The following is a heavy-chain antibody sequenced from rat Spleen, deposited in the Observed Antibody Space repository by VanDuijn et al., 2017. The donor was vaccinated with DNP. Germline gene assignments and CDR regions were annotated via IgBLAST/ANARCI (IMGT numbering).Heavy chain of an antibody. CDR2: ISASGSRT. D-gene: IGHD1-6*01. Sequence: EVQLVETGGGLVQPGRSLKLSCVASGFTFSSFWVYWIRQAPGKGLEWVASISASGSRTYYPDSVKGRFTISKDDAKSSLYLQMNSLKSEDTATYYCARFMYTTDYYHVRVYAMDAWGQGTSVTVSS. V-gene: IGHV5-58*01. CDR1: GFTFSSFW. CDR3: ARFMYTTDYYHVRVYAMDA. J-gene: IGHJ4*01.